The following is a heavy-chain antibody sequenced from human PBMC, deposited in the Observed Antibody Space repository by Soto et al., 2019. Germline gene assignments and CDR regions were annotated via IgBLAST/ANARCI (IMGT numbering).Heavy chain of an antibody. D-gene: IGHD3-16*02. CDR3: AKTLMITFGGVIGPFDY. V-gene: IGHV3-23*01. CDR1: GFTFSSYA. CDR2: ISGSGGST. J-gene: IGHJ4*02. Sequence: EVQLLESGGGLVQPGGSLRLSCAASGFTFSSYAMSWVRQAPGKGLEWVSAISGSGGSTYYADSVKGRSTISRDNSKNTLDLQMNSLRAEDMAVYYCAKTLMITFGGVIGPFDYWGQGTLVTVSS.